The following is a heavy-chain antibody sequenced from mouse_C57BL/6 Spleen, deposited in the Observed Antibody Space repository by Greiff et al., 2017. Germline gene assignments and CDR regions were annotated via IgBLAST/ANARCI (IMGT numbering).Heavy chain of an antibody. J-gene: IGHJ4*01. D-gene: IGHD2-1*01. CDR2: IDPSDSYT. CDR1: GYTFTSYW. V-gene: IGHV1-69*01. CDR3: ARWYYGKGAMDY. Sequence: QVQLQQPGAELVMPGASVKLSCKASGYTFTSYWMHWVKQRPGQGLEWIGEIDPSDSYTNDNQKFKGKSTLTVDKSSSTAYMQLSSLTSEDSAVYYCARWYYGKGAMDYWGQGTSVTVSS.